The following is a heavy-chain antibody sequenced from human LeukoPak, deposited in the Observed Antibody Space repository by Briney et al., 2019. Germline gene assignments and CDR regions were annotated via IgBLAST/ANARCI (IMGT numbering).Heavy chain of an antibody. D-gene: IGHD2-2*01. CDR1: GGTFSSYA. V-gene: IGHV1-69*13. CDR3: ARGGNCSITTGYAF. CDR2: IIPIFGST. Sequence: SVKVSCKASGGTFSSYAVSWVRQAPGRGLEWMGGIIPIFGSTNYAQKFQGRVTITADDSTGTAYMELSSLTSEDTAVYYCARGGNCSITTGYAFWGQGTLVTVSS. J-gene: IGHJ4*02.